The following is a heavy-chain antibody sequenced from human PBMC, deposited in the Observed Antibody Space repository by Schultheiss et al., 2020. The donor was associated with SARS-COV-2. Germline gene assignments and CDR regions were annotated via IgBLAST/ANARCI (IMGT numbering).Heavy chain of an antibody. CDR3: ARDNLTTGAFDI. Sequence: GGSLRLSCAASGFTFSSSWMHWVRQAPGKGLVWVSRINSDGSSTSYADSVKGRFTISRDNAKNSLYLQMNSLRAEDTAVYYCARDNLTTGAFDIWGQGTMVTVSS. CDR2: INSDGSST. J-gene: IGHJ3*02. CDR1: GFTFSSSW. D-gene: IGHD4-17*01. V-gene: IGHV3-74*01.